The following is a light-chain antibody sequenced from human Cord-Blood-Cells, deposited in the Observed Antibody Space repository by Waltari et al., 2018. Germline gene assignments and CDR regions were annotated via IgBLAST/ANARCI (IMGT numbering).Light chain of an antibody. CDR1: SSDVGGYNY. V-gene: IGLV2-14*01. J-gene: IGLJ3*02. Sequence: QSALTQPASVSGSPGQSITISCTGTSSDVGGYNYVSWYQQHPGKAPKLMIYEVSNRPAGVSNRFSGYKAGNTASLTNSGLQAEDEADYYCSSYTSSSSRVFGGGTKLTVL. CDR2: EVS. CDR3: SSYTSSSSRV.